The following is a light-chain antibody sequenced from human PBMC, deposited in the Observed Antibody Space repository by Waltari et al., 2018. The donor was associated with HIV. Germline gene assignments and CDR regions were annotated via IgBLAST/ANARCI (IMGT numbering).Light chain of an antibody. CDR1: SSDVGGYNY. J-gene: IGLJ2*01. CDR3: CSYAGSYTHVV. V-gene: IGLV2-11*01. Sequence: QSALTQPRSVSGSPGQSVTISCTGTSSDVGGYNYVSWYQQHPGKAPKLMIYDVSKRPSGVPDRFSGSKSCNTASLTISGLQAEDEADYDCCSYAGSYTHVVFGGGTKLTVL. CDR2: DVS.